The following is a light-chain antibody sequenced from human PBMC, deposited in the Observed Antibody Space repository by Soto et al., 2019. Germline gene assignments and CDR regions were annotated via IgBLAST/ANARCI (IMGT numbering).Light chain of an antibody. CDR1: KIGSKN. CDR3: QMFDGKVV. Sequence: SSELTQPLSVSVALGQTASITCGANKIGSKNVHWYQQKPGQAPVMVIYRDANRPSGIPERFSGSNSGNTATLTISRAQAGDEADYYCQMFDGKVVFGGGTKLTVL. V-gene: IGLV3-9*01. J-gene: IGLJ2*01. CDR2: RDA.